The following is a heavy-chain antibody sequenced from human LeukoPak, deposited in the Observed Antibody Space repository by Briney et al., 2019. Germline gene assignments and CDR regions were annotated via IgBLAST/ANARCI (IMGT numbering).Heavy chain of an antibody. J-gene: IGHJ4*02. CDR3: ARGFFDAAAAVRY. V-gene: IGHV4-39*07. CDR1: GGSISSSSYY. CDR2: IYYTGSS. D-gene: IGHD6-13*01. Sequence: SETLSLTCTVSGGSISSSSYYWGWIRQPPGKGLEWIGNIYYTGSSYYNPSLKSRVTISVDTSKNQFSLKLSSVTAADTAVYYCARGFFDAAAAVRYWGQGTLVTVSS.